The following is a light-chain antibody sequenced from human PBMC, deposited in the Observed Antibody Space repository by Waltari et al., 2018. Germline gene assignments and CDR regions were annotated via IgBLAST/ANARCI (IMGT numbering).Light chain of an antibody. V-gene: IGLV3-21*03. Sequence: SYVLTQPPSVSVAPGKPARISCAGQNIRDKTVYWYQQKPGQAPVVVIYDSTVRPSGIPDRFSGSDPATLTIARVEAGDEADYYCQVWDDTRDQPVFGGGTRLTVL. CDR3: QVWDDTRDQPV. CDR2: DST. J-gene: IGLJ2*01. CDR1: NIRDKT.